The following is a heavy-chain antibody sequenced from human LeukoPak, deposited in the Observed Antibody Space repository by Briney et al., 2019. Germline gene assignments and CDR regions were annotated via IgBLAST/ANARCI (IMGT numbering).Heavy chain of an antibody. V-gene: IGHV4-38-2*02. J-gene: IGHJ4*02. CDR2: IYHSGGT. D-gene: IGHD5-12*01. Sequence: SETLSLTCTVSIYSISSGYYWGWMRQPPGKGLEWIGSIYHSGGTYYNPSLKSRVTISVDTSKNQFSLRLSSVTAAVTAVYYCARAGVATWQYWGQGTLVTVSS. CDR1: IYSISSGYY. CDR3: ARAGVATWQY.